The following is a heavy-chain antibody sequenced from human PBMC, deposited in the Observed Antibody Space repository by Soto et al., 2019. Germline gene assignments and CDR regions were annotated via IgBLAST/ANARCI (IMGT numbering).Heavy chain of an antibody. CDR3: ARGIAARPPAAFDI. Sequence: ASVKVSCKASGGTFSSYAISWVRQAPGQGLEWMGGIIPIFGTANYAQKFQGRVTITADESTSTAYMELSSLRSEDTAVYYCARGIAARPPAAFDIWGQGTMVTV. V-gene: IGHV1-69*13. CDR2: IIPIFGTA. J-gene: IGHJ3*02. D-gene: IGHD6-6*01. CDR1: GGTFSSYA.